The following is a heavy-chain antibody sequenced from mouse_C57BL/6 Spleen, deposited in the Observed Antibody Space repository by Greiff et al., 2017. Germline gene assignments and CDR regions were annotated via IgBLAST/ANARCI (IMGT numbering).Heavy chain of an antibody. V-gene: IGHV1-82*01. J-gene: IGHJ1*03. Sequence: VKLQQSGPELVKPGASVKISCKASGYEFSRYWMNWVKQRPGQGLEWIGRIDPGDGATNYNGKFTGKATLTADNSSSTAYMQLSSQTAEDSAFYFCASYYYGSSCWYFDVWGTGTTVTVSS. CDR3: ASYYYGSSCWYFDV. D-gene: IGHD1-1*01. CDR1: GYEFSRYW. CDR2: IDPGDGAT.